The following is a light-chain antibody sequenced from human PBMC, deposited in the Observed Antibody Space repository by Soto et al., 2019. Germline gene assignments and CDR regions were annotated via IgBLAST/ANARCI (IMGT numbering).Light chain of an antibody. V-gene: IGKV1-5*03. CDR3: QHYNGYPIT. CDR1: QSLNNW. Sequence: DIHMTQSPPTLSASVGDRVTITCRASQSLNNWLAWYQQKPGKAPKLLIYKASSLESGVPTRFSGSGSGTELTLTISSLQADDFATYYCQHYNGYPITFGGGTKVEIK. J-gene: IGKJ4*01. CDR2: KAS.